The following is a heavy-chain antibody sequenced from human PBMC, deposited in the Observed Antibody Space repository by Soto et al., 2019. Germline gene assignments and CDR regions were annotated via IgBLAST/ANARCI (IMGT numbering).Heavy chain of an antibody. Sequence: HSPTLSLTCAISGDSVSSDSAAWIWIRQSPSRRLAWLGRTYYSSKWSNDYAVCVKSRITINPDTSKNQFSLHLYSVTPEDTAVYYCAGVPWFRGMYVCGQGTPVTVPS. CDR1: GDSVSSDSAA. J-gene: IGHJ6*02. CDR3: AGVPWFRGMYV. D-gene: IGHD3-10*01. V-gene: IGHV6-1*01. CDR2: TYYSSKWSN.